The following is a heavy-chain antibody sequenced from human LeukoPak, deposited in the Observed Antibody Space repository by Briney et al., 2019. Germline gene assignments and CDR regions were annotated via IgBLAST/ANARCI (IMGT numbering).Heavy chain of an antibody. CDR2: INHSGST. CDR1: GGSFSGYY. V-gene: IGHV4-34*01. D-gene: IGHD3-10*01. CDR3: ARRRMVLGVHWFDP. J-gene: IGHJ5*02. Sequence: SETLSLTCAVYGGSFSGYYWSWIRQPPGKGLEWIGEINHSGSTNYNPSLKSRVTISVDTSKNQFSLKLSSVTVADTAVYYCARRRMVLGVHWFDPWGQGTLVTVSS.